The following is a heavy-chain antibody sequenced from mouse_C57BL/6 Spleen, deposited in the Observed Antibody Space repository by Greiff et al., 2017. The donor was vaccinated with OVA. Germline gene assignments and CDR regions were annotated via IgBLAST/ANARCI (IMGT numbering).Heavy chain of an antibody. CDR2: IWRGGST. CDR1: GFSLTSYG. CDR3: AKNYGSSSYAMDY. D-gene: IGHD1-1*01. Sequence: VKLQQSGPGLVQPSQSLSITCTVSGFSLTSYGVHWVRQSPGTGLEWLGVIWRGGSTDYNAAFMSRLSITKDNSKSQVFFKMNSLQADDTAIYYCAKNYGSSSYAMDYWGQGTSVTVSS. J-gene: IGHJ4*01. V-gene: IGHV2-5*01.